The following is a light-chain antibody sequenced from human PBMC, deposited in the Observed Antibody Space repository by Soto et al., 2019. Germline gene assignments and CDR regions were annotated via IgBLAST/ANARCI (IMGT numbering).Light chain of an antibody. Sequence: DIQMTQSPSSVSASVGDRVTITCRASQGITNWLAWYQQKPGKAPKLLIYAASGLPSGVPSRFSGSGSGTDFTLTISSLQPDDFATYYCQQYNTWTCGQGTKVDIK. CDR1: QGITNW. CDR3: QQYNTWT. CDR2: AAS. J-gene: IGKJ1*01. V-gene: IGKV1D-16*01.